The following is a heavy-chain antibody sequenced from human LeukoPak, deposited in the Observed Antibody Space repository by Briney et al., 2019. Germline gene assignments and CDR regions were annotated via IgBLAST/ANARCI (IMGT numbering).Heavy chain of an antibody. CDR1: GFSFRNYG. J-gene: IGHJ4*02. CDR2: ISVGVGGT. D-gene: IGHD1-26*01. V-gene: IGHV3-23*01. Sequence: GRSLRLSCAASGFSFRNYGISWVRQPPGDGMGWESGISVGVGGTSYADSVEGRLTISRDNYKNTLYLQMNSLRADDTAVYYCAKELGRYRINSFDYWGQGNLVTVSS. CDR3: AKELGRYRINSFDY.